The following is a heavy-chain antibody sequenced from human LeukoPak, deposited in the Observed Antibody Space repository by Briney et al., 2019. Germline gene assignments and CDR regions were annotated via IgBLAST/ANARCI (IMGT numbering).Heavy chain of an antibody. D-gene: IGHD3-22*01. CDR3: ARDKRDSSGYYYFDY. V-gene: IGHV1-69*04. CDR1: GGTFSSYT. Sequence: EASVKVSCKASGGTFSSYTISWVRQAPGQGLEWMGRIIPTLGIANYAQKFQGRVTITADKSTSTAYMELSSLRSEDTAVYYCARDKRDSSGYYYFDYWGQGTLVTVSS. CDR2: IIPTLGIA. J-gene: IGHJ4*02.